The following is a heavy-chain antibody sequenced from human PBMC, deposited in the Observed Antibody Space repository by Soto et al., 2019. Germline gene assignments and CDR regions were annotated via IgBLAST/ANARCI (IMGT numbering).Heavy chain of an antibody. J-gene: IGHJ4*02. CDR3: ASGAGGRYYNDY. V-gene: IGHV3-74*01. CDR2: INFDGTRT. D-gene: IGHD1-26*01. CDR1: GFTFSSFW. Sequence: EVQLVESGGGLVQPGGSLRLSCAASGFTFSSFWMHWVRQGPGKGLVWLSRINFDGTRTTYADSVKGLFTISRDNAKDTVYLQMNSLRAEDTAVYYCASGAGGRYYNDYWGQGPLVTVSS.